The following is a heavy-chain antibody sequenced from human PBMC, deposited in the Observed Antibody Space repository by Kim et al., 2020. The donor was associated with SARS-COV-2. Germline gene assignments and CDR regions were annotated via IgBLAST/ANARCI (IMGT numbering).Heavy chain of an antibody. D-gene: IGHD1-1*01. J-gene: IGHJ3*02. CDR1: GFSLSSYR. Sequence: GGSLRLSCAASGFSLSSYRLSWVRQAPGKGLEWVSSITTDIRYIYYGDSFRGRFTISRDNAKNSLYLQMNSLRAEDTAIYYCASGVPGTLQLRLDAFNIWGQGTMVTVSS. CDR3: ASGVPGTLQLRLDAFNI. V-gene: IGHV3-21*01. CDR2: ITTDIRYI.